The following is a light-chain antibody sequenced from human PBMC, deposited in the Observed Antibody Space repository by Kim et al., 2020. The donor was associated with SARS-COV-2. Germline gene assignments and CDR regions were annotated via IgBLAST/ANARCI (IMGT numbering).Light chain of an antibody. CDR1: QSVSSSY. V-gene: IGKV3-20*01. CDR3: QQYGSSPRYT. CDR2: GAS. Sequence: EIVLTQSPGTLSLSPEERVTLSCRASQSVSSSYLAWYQQKPGQAHRLLIYGASSRATGIPDRFSGSGSGTDFTLTISRVEPEDFAVYYCQQYGSSPRYTFGQRAKMDIK. J-gene: IGKJ2*01.